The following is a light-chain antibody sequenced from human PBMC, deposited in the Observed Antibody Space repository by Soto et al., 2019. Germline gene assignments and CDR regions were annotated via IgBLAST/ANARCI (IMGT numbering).Light chain of an antibody. J-gene: IGLJ2*01. CDR1: SSEVGIFNL. V-gene: IGLV2-23*01. CDR2: EGS. CDR3: CSYAGYSTVV. Sequence: QSVLTQPASVSGSPGQSITISCTGTSSEVGIFNLVSWYQQHPGKAPKLMIYEGSKRPSGVSNRFSGSKSGDTASLTISGLQAEDEAVYYCCSYAGYSTVVFGGGTKLTVL.